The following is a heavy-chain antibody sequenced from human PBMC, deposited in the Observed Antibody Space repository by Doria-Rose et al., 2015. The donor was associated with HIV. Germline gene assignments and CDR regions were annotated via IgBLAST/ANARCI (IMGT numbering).Heavy chain of an antibody. CDR3: ARIKSSRWYHKYYFDF. V-gene: IGHV2-26*01. J-gene: IGHJ4*02. D-gene: IGHD6-13*01. CDR2: IFSDDER. Sequence: QVTLKESGPVLVKPAETLTLTCTVSGVSLSSPGMGVSWIRQPPGKALEWLVNIFSDDERSYKTSLKSRLTISRGTSKSQVVLTMTDMDPVDTATYYCARIKSSRWYHKYYFDFWGRGTLVIVSA. CDR1: GVSLSSPGMG.